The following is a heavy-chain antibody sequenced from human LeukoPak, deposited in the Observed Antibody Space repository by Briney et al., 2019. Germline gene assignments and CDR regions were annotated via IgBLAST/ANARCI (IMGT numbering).Heavy chain of an antibody. CDR3: ARIQAYGDKRGANDY. J-gene: IGHJ4*02. CDR2: IYTSGTT. V-gene: IGHV4-61*02. D-gene: IGHD4-17*01. Sequence: SETLSLTCTVSGGSISSGSYYWSWIRQPAGKGLECIGRIYTSGTTNYNPSLKSRVTISVDTSKNQFSLRLSSVTAADTAVYYCARIQAYGDKRGANDYWGQGTLVTVSS. CDR1: GGSISSGSYY.